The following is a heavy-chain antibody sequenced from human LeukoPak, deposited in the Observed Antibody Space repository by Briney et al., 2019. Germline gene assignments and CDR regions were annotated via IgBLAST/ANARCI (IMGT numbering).Heavy chain of an antibody. CDR2: ISGSGGST. D-gene: IGHD3-9*01. CDR1: GFTFSSYS. V-gene: IGHV3-23*01. CDR3: AKGLRYFDWLYLDY. J-gene: IGHJ4*02. Sequence: PAGGSLRLSCAASGFTFSSYSMNWVRQAPGKGLEWVSAISGSGGSTYYADSVKGRFTISRDNSKNTLYLQMNSLRAEDTAVYYCAKGLRYFDWLYLDYWGQGTLVTVSS.